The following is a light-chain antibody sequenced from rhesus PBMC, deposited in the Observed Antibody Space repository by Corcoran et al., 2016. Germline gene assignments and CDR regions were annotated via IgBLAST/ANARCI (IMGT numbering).Light chain of an antibody. J-gene: IGLJ6*01. CDR3: SSFAANNSFV. V-gene: IGLV2-32*02. CDR2: VVN. Sequence: QAALTQPRSVSASPGQSVTTSCAGTSNDIGANKYVSWYRQHPGTAPIVLIYVVNKRAFGVSARFSGAKSGNTASLTISGLQAEDGADYDCSSFAANNSFVFGTGTKLTVL. CDR1: SNDIGANKY.